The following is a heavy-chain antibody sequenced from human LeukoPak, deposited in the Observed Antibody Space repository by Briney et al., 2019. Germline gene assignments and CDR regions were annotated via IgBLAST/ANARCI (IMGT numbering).Heavy chain of an antibody. V-gene: IGHV3-21*01. Sequence: PGGALRLSRASSVFTFIRYNMNWVRQPPAKGLEGVSSISTRCSYIYYADSVKGLFTISRDNAKYSLYLQMNSLRAEDTAVYYCEREYESDYWGQGSLVTVSS. D-gene: IGHD3-3*01. CDR1: VFTFIRYN. CDR3: EREYESDY. J-gene: IGHJ4*02. CDR2: ISTRCSYI.